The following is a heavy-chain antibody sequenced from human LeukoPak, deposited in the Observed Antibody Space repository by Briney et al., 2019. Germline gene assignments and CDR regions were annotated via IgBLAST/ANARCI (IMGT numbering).Heavy chain of an antibody. V-gene: IGHV4-59*01. CDR3: ARDKAHSYGRYFDP. J-gene: IGHJ5*02. Sequence: SETLSLTCSVSGGSISTYYWNWIRHTPGKGLEWIGHISYGNTDYNPSLKSRVTISVDTSKNQFSLKLTSVTAADTAVYYCARDKAHSYGRYFDPWGQGALVTVSS. CDR1: GGSISTYY. D-gene: IGHD5-18*01. CDR2: ISYGNT.